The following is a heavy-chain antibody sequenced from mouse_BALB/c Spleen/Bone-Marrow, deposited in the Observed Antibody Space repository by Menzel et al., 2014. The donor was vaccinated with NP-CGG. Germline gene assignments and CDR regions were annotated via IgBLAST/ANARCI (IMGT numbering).Heavy chain of an antibody. CDR2: IDPANGNT. CDR1: GFNIKDTY. V-gene: IGHV14-3*02. J-gene: IGHJ3*01. D-gene: IGHD2-4*01. Sequence: EVQLQQSGAELVKPGASVKLSCTASGFNIKDTYMHWVKQRPEQGLERIGRIDPANGNTKYDPKFQGKATITADTSSNTAYLQLSSLTSEDTAVYYCAMITTGAWFAYWGQGTLVTVSA. CDR3: AMITTGAWFAY.